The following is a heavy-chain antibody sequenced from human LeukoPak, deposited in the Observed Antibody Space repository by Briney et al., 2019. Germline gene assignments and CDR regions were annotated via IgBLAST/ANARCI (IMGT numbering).Heavy chain of an antibody. J-gene: IGHJ4*02. V-gene: IGHV4-34*01. CDR1: GGSFSDYY. Sequence: SETLSLTCAVYGGSFSDYYWTWIRQPPGKGLEWIGEINHSGSTNYNPSLKSRVTISVDTSKNQFSLKLSSVTAADTAVYYCARELVHFDYWGQGTLVTVPS. D-gene: IGHD1-1*01. CDR3: ARELVHFDY. CDR2: INHSGST.